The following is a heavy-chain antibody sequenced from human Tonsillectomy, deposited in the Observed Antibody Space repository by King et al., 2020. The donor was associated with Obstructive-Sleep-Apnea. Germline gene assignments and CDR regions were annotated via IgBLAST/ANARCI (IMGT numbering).Heavy chain of an antibody. CDR1: GFTFSSYA. J-gene: IGHJ3*02. D-gene: IGHD3-10*01. CDR3: ARDRWFGELFLDAFDI. CDR2: ISYDGSNK. Sequence: VQLVESGGGVVQSGRSLSLSCAASGFTFSSYAMHWVRQAPGKGLEGGAVISYDGSNKYYADSVKGRFTISRENSKNTLYLQMNSLRAEDTAVYYCARDRWFGELFLDAFDIWGQGTMVTVSS. V-gene: IGHV3-30*04.